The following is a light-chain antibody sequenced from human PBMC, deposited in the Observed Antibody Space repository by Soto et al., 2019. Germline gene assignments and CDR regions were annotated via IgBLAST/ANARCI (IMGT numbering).Light chain of an antibody. CDR2: SNN. CDR3: AAWDDSLNGVV. CDR1: SSNIGSNT. Sequence: QSVRTQPPSASGTPGQRVTISCSGSSSNIGSNTVNWYQQLPGTAPKLLIYSNNQRPSGVPGRFSGSKSGTSASLAISGLQSEDEADYYCAAWDDSLNGVVVGGGTKLTVL. J-gene: IGLJ2*01. V-gene: IGLV1-44*01.